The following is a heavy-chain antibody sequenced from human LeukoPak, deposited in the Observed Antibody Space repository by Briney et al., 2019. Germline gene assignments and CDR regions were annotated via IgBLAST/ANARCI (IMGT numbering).Heavy chain of an antibody. CDR2: ISSSSSYT. Sequence: GGSLRLSCAASGFTFSDYYMSWIRQAPGKGLEWVSYISSSSSYTNYADSVKGRFTISRDNAKNSLYLQMNSLRAEDTAVYYCARMRGYCSSTSCYYYYGMDVWGKGTTVTVSS. V-gene: IGHV3-11*06. CDR1: GFTFSDYY. J-gene: IGHJ6*04. CDR3: ARMRGYCSSTSCYYYYGMDV. D-gene: IGHD2-2*01.